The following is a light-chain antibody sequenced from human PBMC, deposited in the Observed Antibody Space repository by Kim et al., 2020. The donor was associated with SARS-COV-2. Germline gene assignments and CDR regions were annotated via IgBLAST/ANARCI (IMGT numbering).Light chain of an antibody. CDR2: AAS. V-gene: IGKV3-15*01. J-gene: IGKJ1*01. CDR1: QSVTDK. CDR3: QQYNKWPRT. Sequence: EIVMTQPPDTLSVSPGERATLSCRASQSVTDKLAWYQEKPGQAPRLLIYAASTRATDIPARFSGSGSETEFTLTISSLQSEDFAIYYCQQYNKWPRTFGPGTKVDIK.